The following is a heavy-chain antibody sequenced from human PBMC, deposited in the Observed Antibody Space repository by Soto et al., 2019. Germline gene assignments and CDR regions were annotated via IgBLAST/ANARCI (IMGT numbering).Heavy chain of an antibody. CDR1: GGTFSSYT. V-gene: IGHV1-69*08. J-gene: IGHJ5*02. Sequence: QVQLVQSGAEVKKPGSSVKVSCKASGGTFSSYTISWVRQAPGQGLEWMGRIIPILGIANYAQKFQGRVTITADKSTSTAYMELSSLRSEDTAVYYCARELTYYYGSGSYYLPNWFDPWGQGTLVTVSS. D-gene: IGHD3-10*01. CDR3: ARELTYYYGSGSYYLPNWFDP. CDR2: IIPILGIA.